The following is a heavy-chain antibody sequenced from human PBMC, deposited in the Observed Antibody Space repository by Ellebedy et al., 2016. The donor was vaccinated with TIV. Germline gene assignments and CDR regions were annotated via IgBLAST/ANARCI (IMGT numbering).Heavy chain of an antibody. J-gene: IGHJ4*02. V-gene: IGHV3-48*01. CDR1: GFTFSSYT. Sequence: GGSLRLSCAASGFTFSSYTMNWVRQAPGKGLEWVSYIISSSSTIYYADSVKGRFTISRDNAKNSLYLQMNSLRAEDTAVYYCARDGWLTRPFYYFDYWGQGTLVTVSS. CDR3: ARDGWLTRPFYYFDY. D-gene: IGHD6-19*01. CDR2: IISSSSTI.